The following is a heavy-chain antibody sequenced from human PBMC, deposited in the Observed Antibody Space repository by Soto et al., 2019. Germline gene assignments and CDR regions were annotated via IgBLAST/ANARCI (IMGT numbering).Heavy chain of an antibody. CDR3: ARSRGRFYGSGSYEGLDV. J-gene: IGHJ6*04. Sequence: QVELEESGGGVVQPGESLRLSCSASRFTFRSYAMHWVRQAPGKGLEWVALIWFDGSNKFYADSEKGRFTISRDNSRNTLSLEMNSLRVEDTAVYYCARSRGRFYGSGSYEGLDVWGKGTTVTVSS. D-gene: IGHD3-10*01. CDR1: RFTFRSYA. V-gene: IGHV3-33*01. CDR2: IWFDGSNK.